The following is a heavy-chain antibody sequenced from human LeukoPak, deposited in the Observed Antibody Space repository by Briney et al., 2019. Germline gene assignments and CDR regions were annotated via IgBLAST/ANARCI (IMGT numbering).Heavy chain of an antibody. D-gene: IGHD6-19*01. V-gene: IGHV1-8*01. Sequence: VASVKVSXKVSGYTLTELSMHWVRQATGQGLEWMGWMNPNSGNTGYAQKFQGRVTMTRNTSISTAYMELSSLRSEDTAVYYCARAESGWSTVLVGWGQGTLVTVPS. CDR3: ARAESGWSTVLVG. CDR2: MNPNSGNT. CDR1: GYTLTELS. J-gene: IGHJ4*02.